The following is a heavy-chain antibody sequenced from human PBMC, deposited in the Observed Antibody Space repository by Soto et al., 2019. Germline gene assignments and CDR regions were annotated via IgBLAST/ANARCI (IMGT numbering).Heavy chain of an antibody. J-gene: IGHJ5*02. CDR3: ARGGDIYCSGGSCYSPFSWFDP. CDR2: IIPIFGTA. D-gene: IGHD2-15*01. V-gene: IGHV1-69*01. CDR1: GGTFSSYA. Sequence: QVQLVQSGAEVKKPGSSVKVSCKASGGTFSSYAISWVRQAPGQGLEWMGGIIPIFGTANYAQKFQGRVTITADESTSTAYMELSSLRSEDTAVYYCARGGDIYCSGGSCYSPFSWFDPCGQGTLVTVSS.